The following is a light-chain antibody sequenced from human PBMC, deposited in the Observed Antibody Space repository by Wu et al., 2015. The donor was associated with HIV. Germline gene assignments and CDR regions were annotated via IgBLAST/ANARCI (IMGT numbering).Light chain of an antibody. CDR2: GAS. V-gene: IGKV3D-20*02. CDR1: QSVTSNY. CDR3: QQRSAWPFT. J-gene: IGKJ4*01. Sequence: EIVLTQSPGTLSLSPGERATLSCRASQSVTSNYLVWYQLKAGQAPRLLIYGASSRAAGIPDRFSGSGSGTDFTLTISSLEAEDFALYYCQQRSAWPFTFGGGTRVEI.